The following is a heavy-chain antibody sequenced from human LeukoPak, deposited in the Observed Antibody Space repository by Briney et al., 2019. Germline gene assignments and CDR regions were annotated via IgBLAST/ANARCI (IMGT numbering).Heavy chain of an antibody. Sequence: GGFLRLSCGASGFIFSDYYMSWIRQARGKGLEWVSYISSSSSYTNYADSVKGRFTISRDNAKNSLYLQMNSLRAEDTAVYYCARGEGELGVDYWGQGTLVTVSS. D-gene: IGHD7-27*01. J-gene: IGHJ4*02. CDR1: GFIFSDYY. CDR3: ARGEGELGVDY. V-gene: IGHV3-11*06. CDR2: ISSSSSYT.